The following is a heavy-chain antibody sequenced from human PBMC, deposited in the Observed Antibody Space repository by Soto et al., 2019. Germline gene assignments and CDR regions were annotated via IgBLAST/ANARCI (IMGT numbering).Heavy chain of an antibody. Sequence: GGSLRLSCAASGFTFSSYGMHWVRQAPGKGLEWVAVIWYDGSNKYYADSVKGRFTISRDNSKNTLYLQMNSLRAEDTAVYYCVRDKPHNWFDPWGQGTPVTVSS. V-gene: IGHV3-33*01. CDR2: IWYDGSNK. CDR1: GFTFSSYG. J-gene: IGHJ5*02. CDR3: VRDKPHNWFDP.